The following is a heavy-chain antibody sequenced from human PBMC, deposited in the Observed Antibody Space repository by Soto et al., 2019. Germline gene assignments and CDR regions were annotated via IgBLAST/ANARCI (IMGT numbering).Heavy chain of an antibody. CDR1: GGTFNNYP. V-gene: IGHV1-69*01. J-gene: IGHJ6*02. Sequence: QVQLVQSGAEVKKPGSSVKVSCKASGGTFNNYPITWVRQDPGEGLEWMGGSIPIFGTANYAQKFQGRVTISEDESTSTAYMELSSLRSEDTAVYYCARGRGYSGDDHYYYFDMDVWGQGTTVTVSS. CDR3: ARGRGYSGDDHYYYFDMDV. D-gene: IGHD5-12*01. CDR2: SIPIFGTA.